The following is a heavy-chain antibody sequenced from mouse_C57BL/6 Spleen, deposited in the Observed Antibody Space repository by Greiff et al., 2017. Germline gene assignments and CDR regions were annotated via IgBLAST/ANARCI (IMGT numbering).Heavy chain of an antibody. D-gene: IGHD4-1*01. V-gene: IGHV1-42*01. CDR3: ARRGTGTAWFAY. CDR1: GYSFTGYY. CDR2: INPSTGGT. J-gene: IGHJ3*01. Sequence: EVKLVESGPELVKPGASVKISCKASGYSFTGYYMNWVKQSPEKSLEWIGEINPSTGGTTYNYKFKAKATLTVDKSSSTAYMQLKSLTSEDSAVYYCARRGTGTAWFAYWGQRTLVTVSA.